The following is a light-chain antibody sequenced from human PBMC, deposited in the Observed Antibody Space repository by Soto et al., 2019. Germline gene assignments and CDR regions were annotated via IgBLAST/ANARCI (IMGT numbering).Light chain of an antibody. V-gene: IGKV1-5*01. J-gene: IGKJ1*01. CDR2: DAS. CDR3: QQYNSYWT. Sequence: DIQMTQSPSTLSASVGDRVTITCRASQSISSWLAWYQQKPGKAPKLLIYDASSLESGVPSRFSGSGSGTEFTLTICSLQADDFATYYCQQYNSYWTFGQGTKVDIK. CDR1: QSISSW.